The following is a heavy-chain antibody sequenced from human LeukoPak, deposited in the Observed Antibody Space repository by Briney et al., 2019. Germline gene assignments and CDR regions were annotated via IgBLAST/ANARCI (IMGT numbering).Heavy chain of an antibody. J-gene: IGHJ5*02. CDR1: GGSISSYY. V-gene: IGHV4-4*07. CDR2: IYTSGST. CDR3: ARGYCSGGSCYTP. D-gene: IGHD2-15*01. Sequence: SETLSLTCTVSGGSISSYYWSWIRQPAGKGLEWIGRIYTSGSTNYNPSLKSRVTLSVDTSKNQFSLKLSSVTAADTAVYYCARGYCSGGSCYTPRGQGTLVTVSS.